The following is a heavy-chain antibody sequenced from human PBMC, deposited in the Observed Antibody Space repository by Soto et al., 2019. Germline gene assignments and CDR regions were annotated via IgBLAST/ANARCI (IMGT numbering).Heavy chain of an antibody. V-gene: IGHV1-2*04. Sequence: ASVKVSCKASGYTFTGYYMHWVRQAPGQGLEWMGWINPNSGGTNYAQKFQGWVTMTRDTSISTAYMELSRLRPDDTAVYYCARGYDFWSGYSGAMWFDPWGQGTLVTVSS. J-gene: IGHJ5*02. CDR3: ARGYDFWSGYSGAMWFDP. CDR1: GYTFTGYY. CDR2: INPNSGGT. D-gene: IGHD3-3*01.